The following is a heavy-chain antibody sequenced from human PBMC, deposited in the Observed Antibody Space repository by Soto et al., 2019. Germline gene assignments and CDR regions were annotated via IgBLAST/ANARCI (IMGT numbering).Heavy chain of an antibody. CDR2: ISGSGGST. CDR1: GFTFSSYA. J-gene: IGHJ4*02. Sequence: EMQLLESGGGLVQPGGSLRLSCAASGFTFSSYAMSWVRQAPGKGLEWVSGISGSGGSTYYADSVKGRFTISRDNSKNTLYLQMSSLRVDDRAVYYCAADPGDYECFDYWGQGTLVTVSS. D-gene: IGHD4-17*01. V-gene: IGHV3-23*01. CDR3: AADPGDYECFDY.